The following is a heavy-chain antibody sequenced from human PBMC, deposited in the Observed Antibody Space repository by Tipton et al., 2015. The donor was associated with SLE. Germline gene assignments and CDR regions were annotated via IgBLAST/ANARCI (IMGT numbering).Heavy chain of an antibody. CDR3: ALWVVPRGPHYFDY. D-gene: IGHD6-19*01. Sequence: QSGAEVKKPGASVKVSCKASGYTFTTYGISWVRQAPGQGLEWMGRISAYNGNTNYAQKLQGRVTMTTDTSTSTAYMELRSVKSDDTAVYYCALWVVPRGPHYFDYCGQGLLVTVSS. CDR1: GYTFTTYG. CDR2: ISAYNGNT. V-gene: IGHV1-18*01. J-gene: IGHJ4*02.